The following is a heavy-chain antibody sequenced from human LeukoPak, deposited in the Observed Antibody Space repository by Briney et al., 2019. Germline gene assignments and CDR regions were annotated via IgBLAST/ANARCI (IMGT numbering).Heavy chain of an antibody. CDR3: ASGAGYFHY. Sequence: PSETLSLTCTVSGGSISSSSYYWGWIRQPPGKGLEWIGSIYYSGSTYYNPSLKSRVTISFDRSKNQFSLNLNSVTAADTAVYYCASGAGYFHYWGQGVLVTVSS. D-gene: IGHD3-10*01. J-gene: IGHJ4*02. CDR2: IYYSGST. CDR1: GGSISSSSYY. V-gene: IGHV4-39*07.